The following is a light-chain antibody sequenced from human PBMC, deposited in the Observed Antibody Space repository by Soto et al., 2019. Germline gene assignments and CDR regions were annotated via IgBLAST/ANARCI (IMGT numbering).Light chain of an antibody. CDR1: SSNIGSNT. V-gene: IGLV1-44*01. J-gene: IGLJ1*01. CDR2: INH. CDR3: ATGVYTLTGQV. Sequence: QSVLTQPPSASGTPGQRVTISCSGSSSNIGSNTVNWYQQLPGTAPKLLIYINHQRPSGVPDRFCGSKSGTSASLAISGLQSEFVADYSSATGVYTLTGQVSVTGTNVPVL.